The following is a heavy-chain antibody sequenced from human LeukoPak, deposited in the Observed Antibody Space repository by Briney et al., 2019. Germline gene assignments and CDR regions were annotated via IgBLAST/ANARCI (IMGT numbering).Heavy chain of an antibody. CDR2: MSGRGGST. V-gene: IGHV3-23*01. J-gene: IGHJ4*02. CDR1: GFTFSSYA. D-gene: IGHD5-18*01. Sequence: GGSLRLSCAASGFTFSSYAMNWVRQAPGKGLEWISVMSGRGGSTDYADSVKGRFIISRDNSKNTLYPQMNSLRAEDTAVYYCARPAVDTAMVSRFDYWGQGTLVTVSS. CDR3: ARPAVDTAMVSRFDY.